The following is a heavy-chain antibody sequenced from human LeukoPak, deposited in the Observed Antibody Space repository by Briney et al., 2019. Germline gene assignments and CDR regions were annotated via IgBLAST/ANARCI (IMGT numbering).Heavy chain of an antibody. CDR1: GFTFSNYA. Sequence: PGGSLRLSCAASGFTFSNYAFHWVRQAPGKGLEWVALTSYDGSHKYYADSVKGRFTISRDNAKNSVYLQMNSLGVEDTAVYYCLGGVVGIGGQGTLVTVSS. V-gene: IGHV3-30*04. D-gene: IGHD1-26*01. J-gene: IGHJ4*02. CDR3: LGGVVGI. CDR2: TSYDGSHK.